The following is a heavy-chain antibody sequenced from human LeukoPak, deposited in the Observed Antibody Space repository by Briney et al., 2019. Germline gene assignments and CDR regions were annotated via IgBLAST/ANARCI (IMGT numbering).Heavy chain of an antibody. J-gene: IGHJ6*02. CDR2: ISSSSTYI. Sequence: PGRSLRLSCAASGFTFSSYGMNWVRRAPGKGLEWVSSISSSSTYIYYADSVKGRFTISRDNAKNSLYLQMNSLRAEDTAVYYCAKTPLYCSSTSCYDVWGQGTTVTVSS. D-gene: IGHD2-2*01. CDR1: GFTFSSYG. V-gene: IGHV3-21*01. CDR3: AKTPLYCSSTSCYDV.